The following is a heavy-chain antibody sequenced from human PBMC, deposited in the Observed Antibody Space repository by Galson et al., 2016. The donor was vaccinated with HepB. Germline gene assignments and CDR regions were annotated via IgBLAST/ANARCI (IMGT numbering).Heavy chain of an antibody. D-gene: IGHD5-24*01. CDR2: INRGGNIK. V-gene: IGHV3-48*03. Sequence: SLRLSCADSGLIFRSYAMNWVRQAPGKGLEWVSYINRGGNIKYYADSVKCRFPISRDNAKNSVYLTMNSLRAEDTGVYYCATRDDLYRGFWGQGTLVPFSS. CDR1: GLIFRSYA. CDR3: ATRDDLYRGF. J-gene: IGHJ4*02.